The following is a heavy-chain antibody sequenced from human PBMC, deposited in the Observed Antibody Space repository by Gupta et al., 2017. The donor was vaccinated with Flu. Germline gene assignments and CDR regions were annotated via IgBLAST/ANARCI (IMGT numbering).Heavy chain of an antibody. D-gene: IGHD3-16*02. V-gene: IGHV3-30*18. Sequence: VQSVGGVVQTERTLGLSCSVSGFTFSNYGVHWVRQAPGKGLEWVAVISHDGSNKYYADSVKGRFTISRDISKNTLYLRMNSLRPEDTAVYYCAKDRSRGTFFYFYGMDVWGQGTTVTVSS. CDR2: ISHDGSNK. CDR1: GFTFSNYG. CDR3: AKDRSRGTFFYFYGMDV. J-gene: IGHJ6*02.